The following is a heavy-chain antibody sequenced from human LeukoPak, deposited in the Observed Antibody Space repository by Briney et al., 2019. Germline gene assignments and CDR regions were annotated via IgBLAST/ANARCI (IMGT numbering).Heavy chain of an antibody. CDR3: ARDGRDGYNPFDY. CDR2: IIPIFGTA. CDR1: GGTFSSYA. V-gene: IGHV1-69*13. D-gene: IGHD5-24*01. Sequence: GASVKVSCKASGGTFSSYAISWVRQAPGQGLEWMGGIIPIFGTANYAQKFQGRVTITADESTSTAYMELSSLRSEDTAVYYCARDGRDGYNPFDYWDQGTLVTVSS. J-gene: IGHJ4*02.